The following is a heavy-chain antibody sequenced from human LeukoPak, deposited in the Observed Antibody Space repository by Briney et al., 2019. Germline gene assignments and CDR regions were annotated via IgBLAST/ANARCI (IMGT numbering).Heavy chain of an antibody. D-gene: IGHD3-3*01. CDR2: ISSSSSTI. J-gene: IGHJ6*03. CDR1: GFTFSSYS. Sequence: GGSLRLSCAASGFTFSSYSMNWVRQAPGKGLEWVSYISSSSSTIYYADSVKGRFTISRDNAKNSLYLQMNSLRAEDTAVYYCAGLYYNFGAYMDVWGKGTTVTVSS. CDR3: AGLYYNFGAYMDV. V-gene: IGHV3-48*01.